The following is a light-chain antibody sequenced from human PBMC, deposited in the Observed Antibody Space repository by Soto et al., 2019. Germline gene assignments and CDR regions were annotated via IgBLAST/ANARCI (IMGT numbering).Light chain of an antibody. CDR1: QVISTS. J-gene: IGKJ5*01. CDR2: AAS. V-gene: IGKV1-9*01. Sequence: DIQLTQSPSFLSPSIGESCTIACRSSQVISTSLAWYQVKPGKAPKLLIYAASTLESGVPSRFSATVSGTEFSLTITSLQPEDFATYYCQQLFDSPITFGQGTRLEIK. CDR3: QQLFDSPIT.